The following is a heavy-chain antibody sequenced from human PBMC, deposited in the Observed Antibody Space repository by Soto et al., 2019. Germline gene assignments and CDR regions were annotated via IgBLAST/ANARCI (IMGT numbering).Heavy chain of an antibody. Sequence: PGGSLRLSCAASGFTFSSYAMSWVRQAPGKGLEWVSAISGSGGSTYYADSVKGRFTISRDNSKNTLYLQMNSLRAEDTAVYYCAKGPYDILTGYPYGMDVWGQGTTVTVSS. CDR2: ISGSGGST. J-gene: IGHJ6*02. CDR3: AKGPYDILTGYPYGMDV. CDR1: GFTFSSYA. V-gene: IGHV3-23*01. D-gene: IGHD3-9*01.